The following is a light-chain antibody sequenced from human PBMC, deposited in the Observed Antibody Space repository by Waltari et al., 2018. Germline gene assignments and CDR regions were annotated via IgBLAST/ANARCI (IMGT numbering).Light chain of an antibody. CDR3: SSFTSSSTWV. CDR2: DVS. V-gene: IGLV2-14*01. CDR1: TSDVGVYNY. Sequence: QSALTQPASVSGSSGQSITISCTGTTSDVGVYNYVSCYQQHPGKAPKLMIYDVSNRPSGVSNRFSGSKSGNTASLTISGLQAEDEADYYCSSFTSSSTWVFGGGTKLTVL. J-gene: IGLJ3*02.